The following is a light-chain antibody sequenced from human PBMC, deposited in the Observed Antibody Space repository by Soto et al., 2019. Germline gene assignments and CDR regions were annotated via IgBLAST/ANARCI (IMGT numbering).Light chain of an antibody. V-gene: IGKV3-20*01. CDR3: QQHGTSPWM. Sequence: EVVLTQSPDILSLSPGDRATLSCRASQTVSSTYLAWYQHIPGQTARLLIYGASNRATGVPDRFSGSGSGTDFTLTISRLEPEDFAVYYCQQHGTSPWMFGQGTKVDIK. J-gene: IGKJ1*01. CDR1: QTVSSTY. CDR2: GAS.